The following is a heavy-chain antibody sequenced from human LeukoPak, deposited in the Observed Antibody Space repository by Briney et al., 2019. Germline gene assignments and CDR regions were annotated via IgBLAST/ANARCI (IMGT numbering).Heavy chain of an antibody. CDR1: GFDISYNY. V-gene: IGHV3-30*02. Sequence: PGGSLRLSCVASGFDISYNYVGWVRQARGKGLEWLTFIQFDGSNKLYADSVKGRFTVSRDTSKNTVYLQMTSLRVEDTAVYYCAKENDFWSRPEGRGQGTLVTVSS. CDR2: IQFDGSNK. D-gene: IGHD3-3*01. CDR3: AKENDFWSRPEG. J-gene: IGHJ4*02.